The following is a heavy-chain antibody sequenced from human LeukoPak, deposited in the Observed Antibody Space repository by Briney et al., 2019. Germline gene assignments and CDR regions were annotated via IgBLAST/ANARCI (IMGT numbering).Heavy chain of an antibody. CDR1: GGSITGYH. V-gene: IGHV4-4*07. CDR2: IYSGGST. Sequence: SETLSLTCTVSGGSITGYHWTWIRQPAGKGLEWIGRIYSGGSTTYNPSLKSRVAMSIERSKNHFSLRLSSVTAADTALYYCARITSTWYYFDHWGHGTLVTVSS. J-gene: IGHJ4*01. D-gene: IGHD6-13*01. CDR3: ARITSTWYYFDH.